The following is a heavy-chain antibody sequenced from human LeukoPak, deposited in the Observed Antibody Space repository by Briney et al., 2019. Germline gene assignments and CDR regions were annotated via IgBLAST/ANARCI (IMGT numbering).Heavy chain of an antibody. CDR3: ARHLHFDS. V-gene: IGHV1-2*02. Sequence: GASVKVSCKASGYTFTGYYVHWVRQAPGQGLEWMGWLNPNTGGTSYAQRFQGRVTMTGDSSINTAYLELSSLRSDDTAIYYCARHLHFDSWGQGTLVAVSS. CDR2: LNPNTGGT. CDR1: GYTFTGYY. D-gene: IGHD3-3*02. J-gene: IGHJ4*02.